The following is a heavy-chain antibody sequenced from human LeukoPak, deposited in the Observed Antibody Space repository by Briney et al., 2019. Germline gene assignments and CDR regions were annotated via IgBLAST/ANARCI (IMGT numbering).Heavy chain of an antibody. CDR1: GFTFSTYS. Sequence: GGSLRLTCAASGFTFSTYSMNWVRQAPGRGLEWVSSISSSGTYIYYADSVKGRFTISRDNAKNSLYLQMNSLRAEDTAVYYCSDIDYWGLGTLVTVSS. D-gene: IGHD3-9*01. CDR2: ISSSGTYI. J-gene: IGHJ4*02. CDR3: SDIDY. V-gene: IGHV3-21*01.